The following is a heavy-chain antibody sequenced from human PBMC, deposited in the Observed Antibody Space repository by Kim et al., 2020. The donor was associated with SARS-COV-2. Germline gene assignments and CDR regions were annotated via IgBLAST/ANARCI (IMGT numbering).Heavy chain of an antibody. CDR1: GGSISSSSYY. D-gene: IGHD4-17*01. CDR2: IYYSGST. J-gene: IGHJ4*02. CDR3: ARHDAELHYGFGGLFDY. Sequence: SETLSLTCTVSGGSISSSSYYWGWIRQPPGKGLEWIGSIYYSGSTYYNPSLKSRVTISVDTSKNQFSLKLSSVTAADTAVYYCARHDAELHYGFGGLFDYWGQGTLVTVSS. V-gene: IGHV4-39*01.